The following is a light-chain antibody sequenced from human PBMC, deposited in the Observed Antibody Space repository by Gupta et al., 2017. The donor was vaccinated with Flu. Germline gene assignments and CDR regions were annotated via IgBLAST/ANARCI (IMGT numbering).Light chain of an antibody. CDR3: QSYDSSMSGVV. J-gene: IGLJ2*01. Sequence: QSVLTQPPPVSGAPGQRVTISCPGSSSNIGAGYDVHWYPQLPGAAPNLLMYGYSNRHSGVPARFSGSKCGTSASLAITGLQAEDEADYYCQSYDSSMSGVVFGGGTKLTVL. CDR1: SSNIGAGYD. CDR2: GYS. V-gene: IGLV1-40*01.